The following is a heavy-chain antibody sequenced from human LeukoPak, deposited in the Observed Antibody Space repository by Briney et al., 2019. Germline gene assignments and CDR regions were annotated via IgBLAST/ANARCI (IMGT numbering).Heavy chain of an antibody. CDR1: GFNFSRYW. Sequence: PGGSLRLSCAASGFNFSRYWMHWVRHAPGKGPEWVSRLSTDGSVTSYADSVQGRFTISRDNAKNTVFLQMNSLRAEDTAVYYCVAMIIGGRDYWGQGTLVTVSS. V-gene: IGHV3-74*01. CDR3: VAMIIGGRDY. J-gene: IGHJ4*02. D-gene: IGHD3-22*01. CDR2: LSTDGSVT.